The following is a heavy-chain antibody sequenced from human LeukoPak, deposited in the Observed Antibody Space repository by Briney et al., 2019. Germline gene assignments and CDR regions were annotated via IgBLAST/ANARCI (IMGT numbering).Heavy chain of an antibody. CDR3: ARATRDFWSGSFDY. J-gene: IGHJ4*02. CDR2: IYYSGST. D-gene: IGHD3-3*01. CDR1: RGSISSDY. Sequence: PSETLSLTCTVSRGSISSDYWSWIRQPPGKGLEWSGYIYYSGSTNYNPSLKSRVTISIDTSKNQFSLKMSSLTAADTAVYYCARATRDFWSGSFDYWGQGTLVTVSS. V-gene: IGHV4-59*01.